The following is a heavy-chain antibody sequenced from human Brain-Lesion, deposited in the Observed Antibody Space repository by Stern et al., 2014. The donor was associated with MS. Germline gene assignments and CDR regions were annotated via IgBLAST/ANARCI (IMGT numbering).Heavy chain of an antibody. J-gene: IGHJ6*02. CDR3: ARDQRGITIFGVVTDYYYLGMDV. CDR2: VNRNTDGT. CDR1: RENFTGNE. D-gene: IGHD3-3*01. Sequence: QVQLVQSEENTEHPGASVISRRKISRENFTGNEKHSVVPAPVKELVWMSWVNRNTDGTNYAQKFQGRVTMSRDTSISTAYVELISLTSDDTAVYYCARDQRGITIFGVVTDYYYLGMDVWGQGTTVTVSS. V-gene: IGHV1-2*02.